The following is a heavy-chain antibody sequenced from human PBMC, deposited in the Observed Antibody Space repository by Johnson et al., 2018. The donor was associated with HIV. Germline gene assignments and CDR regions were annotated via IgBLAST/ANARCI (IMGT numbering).Heavy chain of an antibody. CDR2: IKTKTDGGTT. CDR1: GFTFSNAW. J-gene: IGHJ3*02. Sequence: VQLMESGGGLVKPGGSLRLSCAASGFTFSNAWMSWVRQAPGKGLEWVGRIKTKTDGGTTDYAAPVQGRFTISRDDSKNTLYLQMNSLKTEDTAVYYCTTDYHVVFGGFDIWGQGTMVTVSS. CDR3: TTDYHVVFGGFDI. V-gene: IGHV3-15*01. D-gene: IGHD4-23*01.